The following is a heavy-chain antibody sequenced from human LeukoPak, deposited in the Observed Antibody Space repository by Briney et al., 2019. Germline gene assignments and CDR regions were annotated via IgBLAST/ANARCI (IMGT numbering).Heavy chain of an antibody. CDR3: GSLSSSWPPFDY. J-gene: IGHJ4*02. Sequence: SGTLSLTCAVSGGSISSSNWWSWVRQPPGKGLEWIGEIYHSGSTNYNPSLKSRVTISVDKSKNQFSLKLSSVTAADTAVYYCGSLSSSWPPFDYWGQGTLVTVSS. CDR1: GGSISSSNW. CDR2: IYHSGST. V-gene: IGHV4-4*02. D-gene: IGHD6-13*01.